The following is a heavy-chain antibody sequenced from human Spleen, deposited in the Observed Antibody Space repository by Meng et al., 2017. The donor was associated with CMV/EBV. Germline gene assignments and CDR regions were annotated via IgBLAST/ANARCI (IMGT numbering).Heavy chain of an antibody. J-gene: IGHJ4*02. CDR2: IKSEPDGGTI. Sequence: GSLRLSCAGFGFTFSNAWLNWVRQAPGKGLEWVGRIKSEPDGGTIDYSAPVKGRFSIARDDSKHMVYLQLNSLKTEDTAVYYCSTGWYLDSWGQGTLVTVSS. D-gene: IGHD6-19*01. CDR3: STGWYLDS. CDR1: GFTFSNAW. V-gene: IGHV3-15*01.